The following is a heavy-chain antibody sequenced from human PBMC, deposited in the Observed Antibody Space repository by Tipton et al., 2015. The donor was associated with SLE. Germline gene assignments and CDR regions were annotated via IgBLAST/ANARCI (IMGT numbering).Heavy chain of an antibody. D-gene: IGHD6-6*01. V-gene: IGHV4-34*01. J-gene: IGHJ3*02. CDR2: INHSGST. CDR1: GGSFSGYY. CDR3: AREYSSSSGDAFDI. Sequence: TLSLTCAVYGGSFSGYYWRWIRQPPGKGLEGIGEINHSGSTNYNPSLKSRVTISVDTSKNQFSLKLSSVTAADTAVYYCAREYSSSSGDAFDIWGQGTMVTVSS.